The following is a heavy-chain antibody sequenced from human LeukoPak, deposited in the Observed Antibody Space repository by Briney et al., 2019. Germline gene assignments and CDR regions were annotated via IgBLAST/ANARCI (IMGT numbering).Heavy chain of an antibody. Sequence: SVKVSCKASGGTFSSYAISWMRQAPGQGLEWMGRIIPIFGTANYAQKFQGRVTITADKSTSTAYMELSSLRSEDTVVYYCAKYRPIYGGYVSYLGYWGQGTLVTVSS. CDR2: IIPIFGTA. V-gene: IGHV1-69*06. CDR3: AKYRPIYGGYVSYLGY. D-gene: IGHD5-12*01. CDR1: GGTFSSYA. J-gene: IGHJ4*02.